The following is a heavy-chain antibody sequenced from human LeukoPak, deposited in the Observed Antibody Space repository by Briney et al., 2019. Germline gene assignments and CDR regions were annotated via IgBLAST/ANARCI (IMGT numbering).Heavy chain of an antibody. Sequence: PGGSLRLSCAASGFTFSSYAMSWVRQAPGKGLEWVSAISGSGGSTYYADSVKGRSTISRDNSKNTLYLQMNSLRAEDTAVYYCAKDDYGDYVNGHWGQGTLVTVSS. D-gene: IGHD4-17*01. V-gene: IGHV3-23*01. CDR3: AKDDYGDYVNGH. CDR2: ISGSGGST. CDR1: GFTFSSYA. J-gene: IGHJ4*02.